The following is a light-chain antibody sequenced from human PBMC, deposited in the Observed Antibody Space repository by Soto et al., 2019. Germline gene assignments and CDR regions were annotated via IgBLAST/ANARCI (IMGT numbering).Light chain of an antibody. J-gene: IGLJ1*01. Sequence: QSGLTQPPSASGSPGQSVTISCTGTRNDIGAYEFVSWYQHHPGKAPKLIIYEVVQRPSGVPDRFSGSKSGNTASLTVSGLQGEDEADYYCKSYAGSNTYVFGTGTKVTVL. CDR3: KSYAGSNTYV. CDR2: EVV. CDR1: RNDIGAYEF. V-gene: IGLV2-8*01.